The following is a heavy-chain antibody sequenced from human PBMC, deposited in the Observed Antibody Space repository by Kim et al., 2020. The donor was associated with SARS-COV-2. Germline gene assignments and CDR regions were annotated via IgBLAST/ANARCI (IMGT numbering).Heavy chain of an antibody. CDR1: GFTFSSYG. Sequence: GGSLRLSCAASGFTFSSYGMHWVRQAPGKGLEWVAVIWYDGSNKYYADSVKGRFTISRDNSKNKLYLQMNSLRAEDTAVYYCARDLVPYSSSSDSVDYWGQGTLVTVSS. CDR3: ARDLVPYSSSSDSVDY. J-gene: IGHJ4*02. D-gene: IGHD6-6*01. V-gene: IGHV3-33*01. CDR2: IWYDGSNK.